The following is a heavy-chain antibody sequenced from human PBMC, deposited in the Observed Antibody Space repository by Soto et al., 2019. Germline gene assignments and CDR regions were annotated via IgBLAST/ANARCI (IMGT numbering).Heavy chain of an antibody. CDR3: AKKGGGDYILGY. Sequence: QITLKESVPTLVKPTQTLTLTCTFSGFSLSTNGVGVGWIRQPPGKALEWLALIYWDDSKHYSPSLNSRLTITKDTSRNLVVLTMTNMDPVDTATYYCAKKGGGDYILGYWGQGTLVTVSS. CDR1: GFSLSTNGVG. V-gene: IGHV2-5*02. D-gene: IGHD4-17*01. J-gene: IGHJ4*02. CDR2: IYWDDSK.